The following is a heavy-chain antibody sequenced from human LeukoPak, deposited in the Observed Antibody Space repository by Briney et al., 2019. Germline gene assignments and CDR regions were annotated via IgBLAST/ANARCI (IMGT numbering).Heavy chain of an antibody. CDR1: GGSISSTNW. J-gene: IGHJ5*02. CDR2: INHSGST. CDR3: ARARKENYYDSSGRWFDR. Sequence: SGTLSLTCAVSGGSISSTNWWSCVRQPPGKGLEWIGEINHSGSTNYNPSLKSRVTLSVDKSNNQFSLKLSSVTAADTAIYYCARARKENYYDSSGRWFDRRGQGTLVTVSS. V-gene: IGHV4-4*02. D-gene: IGHD3-22*01.